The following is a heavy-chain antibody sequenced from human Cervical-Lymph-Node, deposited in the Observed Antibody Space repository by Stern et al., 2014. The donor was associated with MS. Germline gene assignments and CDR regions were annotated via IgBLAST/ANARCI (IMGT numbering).Heavy chain of an antibody. V-gene: IGHV3-21*01. D-gene: IGHD4-17*01. CDR1: GFTFSNYS. J-gene: IGHJ3*02. Sequence: EVQLVESGGGLVKPGGSLRLSCAASGFTFSNYSMNWVRQAPGKGLEWVSSISSSSSCKYYADSMKGRFTISRDNAKNSLYLQMNSLRAEDTAVYYCARDPGDYGDYIGPFDIWGQGTMVTVSS. CDR2: ISSSSSCK. CDR3: ARDPGDYGDYIGPFDI.